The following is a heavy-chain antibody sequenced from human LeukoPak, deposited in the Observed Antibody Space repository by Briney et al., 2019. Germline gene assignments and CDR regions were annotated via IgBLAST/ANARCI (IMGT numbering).Heavy chain of an antibody. J-gene: IGHJ3*02. CDR3: ARVGYDYVWGSYRDKPGAFDI. V-gene: IGHV1-18*01. Sequence: ASVKVSCKASGYTFTKYGITWVRQAPGQGLEWMGWISAYNGNTNYAQKLQGRVTMTTDTSTSTAYMELRSLRSDDTAVYYCARVGYDYVWGSYRDKPGAFDIWGQGTMVTVSS. CDR2: ISAYNGNT. CDR1: GYTFTKYG. D-gene: IGHD3-16*02.